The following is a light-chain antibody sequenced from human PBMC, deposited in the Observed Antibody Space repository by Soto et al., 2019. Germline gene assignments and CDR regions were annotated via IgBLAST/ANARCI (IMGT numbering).Light chain of an antibody. V-gene: IGKV3-20*01. CDR2: GAS. CDR3: QQDGSSPPLT. CDR1: QSVSSSY. Sequence: EIVLTQSPGTLSLSPGERATLSCRASQSVSSSYLAWYQQKPGQAPRLLIYGASSRATGIPDRFSGSGSGTDFTVTISRLEPEDFVVYYCQQDGSSPPLTFGGGTKVEIK. J-gene: IGKJ4*01.